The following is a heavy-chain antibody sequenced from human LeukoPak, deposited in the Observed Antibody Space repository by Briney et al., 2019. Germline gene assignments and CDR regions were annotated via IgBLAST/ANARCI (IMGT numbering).Heavy chain of an antibody. CDR2: ISGSGDRT. V-gene: IGHV3-23*01. CDR3: AKDLEYYDFWSGYYTGGPDY. J-gene: IGHJ4*02. CDR1: GFTFSSYA. Sequence: GGSLRLSCAASGFTFSSYAMSWVRQAPGKGLEWVSGISGSGDRTFYTDSVKGRFTISRDNSKNTLYLQMNSLRAEDTAVYYCAKDLEYYDFWSGYYTGGPDYWGQGTLVTVSS. D-gene: IGHD3-3*01.